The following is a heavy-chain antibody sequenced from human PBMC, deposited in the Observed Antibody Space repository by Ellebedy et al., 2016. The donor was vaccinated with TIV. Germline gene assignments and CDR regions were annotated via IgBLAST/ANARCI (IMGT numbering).Heavy chain of an antibody. Sequence: GESLKISCVGSGYIFNNYAMHWVRQAPGKGLEWVAGITESGHRTYYADSVKGRFTISRDNPRKTVYLHVNSPRAEDTAVYYCSKALTLKWAWELLSNYYYGMDVWGQGTTVTVSS. J-gene: IGHJ6*02. D-gene: IGHD3-10*01. CDR3: SKALTLKWAWELLSNYYYGMDV. CDR1: GYIFNNYA. CDR2: ITESGHRT. V-gene: IGHV3-23*01.